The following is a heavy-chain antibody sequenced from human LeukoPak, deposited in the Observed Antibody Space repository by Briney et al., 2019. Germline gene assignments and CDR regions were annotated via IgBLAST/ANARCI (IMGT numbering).Heavy chain of an antibody. D-gene: IGHD2-2*01. CDR3: ARVRGSGFCSGSSCAKDPGYYYYMDV. CDR1: GFTFSSYW. Sequence: PGGSLRLSCAASGFTFSSYWMSWVRQAPGKGLEWVANIKQDGSEKYYVDSVKGRFTISRDNAKNSLYLQMNSLRAEDTAVYYCARVRGSGFCSGSSCAKDPGYYYYMDVWGKGTTVTVSS. V-gene: IGHV3-7*03. J-gene: IGHJ6*03. CDR2: IKQDGSEK.